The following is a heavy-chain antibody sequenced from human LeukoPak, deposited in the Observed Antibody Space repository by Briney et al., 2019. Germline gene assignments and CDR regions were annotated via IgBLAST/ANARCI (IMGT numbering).Heavy chain of an antibody. J-gene: IGHJ4*02. D-gene: IGHD2-21*02. Sequence: GGSLRLSCAASGFTFSNAWMSWVRQAPGKGLEWVGRIKSKTDGGTTDYAAPVKGRFTISRDDSKNTLYLQMNSLKTEDTAVYYGTTDHGPYCGGDCYSDYWGQGTLVTVSS. V-gene: IGHV3-15*01. CDR2: IKSKTDGGTT. CDR1: GFTFSNAW. CDR3: TTDHGPYCGGDCYSDY.